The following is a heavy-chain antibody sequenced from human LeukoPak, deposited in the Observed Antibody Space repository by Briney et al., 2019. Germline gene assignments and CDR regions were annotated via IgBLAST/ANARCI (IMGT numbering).Heavy chain of an antibody. CDR3: ARHLNSCYNTYGMDV. D-gene: IGHD5-12*01. CDR2: IYHCVST. CDR1: GGSISSYY. V-gene: IGHV4-59*08. J-gene: IGHJ6*02. Sequence: PSETLSLTCTVSGGSISSYYWSRIRQPPGKGLEWVGYIYHCVSTHYSPSLQSRVTISVDTSKTQFSLKLSSVTAADTAVYYCARHLNSCYNTYGMDVWGQGTTVTVSS.